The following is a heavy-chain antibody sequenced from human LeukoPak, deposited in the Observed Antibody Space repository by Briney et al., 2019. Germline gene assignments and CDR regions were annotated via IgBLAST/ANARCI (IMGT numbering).Heavy chain of an antibody. CDR2: IKQDGSEK. V-gene: IGHV3-7*01. Sequence: PGGSLRLSCAASGFTFSSSAMSWVRQAPGKGLEWVANIKQDGSEKYYVDSVKGRFTISRDNAKNSLYLQMNSLRAEDTAVYYCARGGSGWYVASFDYWGQGTLVTVSS. CDR1: GFTFSSSA. J-gene: IGHJ4*02. D-gene: IGHD6-19*01. CDR3: ARGGSGWYVASFDY.